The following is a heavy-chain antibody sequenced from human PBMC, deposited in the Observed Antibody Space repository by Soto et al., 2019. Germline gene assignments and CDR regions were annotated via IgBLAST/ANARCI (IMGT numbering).Heavy chain of an antibody. CDR1: GGSISSGDYY. V-gene: IGHV4-30-4*01. J-gene: IGHJ5*02. Sequence: SATLSLTCTVSGGSISSGDYYWSWIRQPPGKGLEWIGYIYYSGSTYYNPSLKRRVTISVDTSKNPFSLKLSSVTAADTAVYYCAREVSHCTNGVCCNRFDPWGQGTLVT. CDR3: AREVSHCTNGVCCNRFDP. D-gene: IGHD2-8*01. CDR2: IYYSGST.